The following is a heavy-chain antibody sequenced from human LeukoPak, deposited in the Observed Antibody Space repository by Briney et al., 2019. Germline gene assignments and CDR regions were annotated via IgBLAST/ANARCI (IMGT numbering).Heavy chain of an antibody. CDR1: GFTFSDHY. V-gene: IGHV3-23*01. J-gene: IGHJ6*03. CDR2: ISGSCGST. CDR3: AKCILTGYYKGYMDV. Sequence: GGSLRLSCAASGFTFSDHYMDWVRQAPGKGLEWVSAISGSCGSTYYADSVKGRFTISRDNSKNTLYLQMDSLRAEDTAVYYCAKCILTGYYKGYMDVWGKGTTVTISS. D-gene: IGHD3-9*01.